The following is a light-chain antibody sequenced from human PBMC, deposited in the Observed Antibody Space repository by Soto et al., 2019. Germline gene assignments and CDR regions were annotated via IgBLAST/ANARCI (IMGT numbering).Light chain of an antibody. CDR2: GNS. J-gene: IGLJ1*01. Sequence: QSVLTQPPSVSGAPGQRVTISCTGSSSNIGAGYDVHWYQQLPGTAPKLLIFGNSNRPSGVPDRFSGSKSGTSASLAITGLQAEDDADYYCQSYDSTFYVFGTGTKVTVL. CDR1: SSNIGAGYD. V-gene: IGLV1-40*01. CDR3: QSYDSTFYV.